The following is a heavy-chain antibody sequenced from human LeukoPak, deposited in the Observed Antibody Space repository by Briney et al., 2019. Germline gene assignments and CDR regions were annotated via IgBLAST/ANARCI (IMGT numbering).Heavy chain of an antibody. Sequence: ASVKVSCKASGGTFSSYAISWVRQAPGQGLEWMGGIIPIFGTANYAQKFQGRVTITADESTSTAYMELSSLRSEDTAVYYCARGRLTEIFGVVIYNYYYYYGMDVWGQGTTVTVSS. CDR2: IIPIFGTA. D-gene: IGHD3-3*01. CDR1: GGTFSSYA. CDR3: ARGRLTEIFGVVIYNYYYYYGMDV. V-gene: IGHV1-69*13. J-gene: IGHJ6*02.